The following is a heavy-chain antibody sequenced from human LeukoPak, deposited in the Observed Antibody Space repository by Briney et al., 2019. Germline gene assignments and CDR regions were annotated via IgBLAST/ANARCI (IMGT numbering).Heavy chain of an antibody. Sequence: ASVKVSCKASGYTFTSYDINWVRQATGQGLEWMGWMNPNSGNTGYAQKFHGRVTMTRNTSISTAYMELSSLRSEDTAVYYCARLSPTGTVTIYYYYGMDVWGQGTTVTVSS. D-gene: IGHD4-17*01. CDR2: MNPNSGNT. J-gene: IGHJ6*02. CDR3: ARLSPTGTVTIYYYYGMDV. CDR1: GYTFTSYD. V-gene: IGHV1-8*01.